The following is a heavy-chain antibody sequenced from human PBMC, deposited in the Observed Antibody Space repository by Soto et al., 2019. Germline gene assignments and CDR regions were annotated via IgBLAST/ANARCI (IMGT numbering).Heavy chain of an antibody. CDR1: GGSISSYY. CDR3: ARSSYYDFWSGYYLRWFDP. D-gene: IGHD3-3*01. CDR2: IYYSGST. Sequence: SETLSLTCTVSGGSISSYYWSWIRQPPGKGLEWIGYIYYSGSTNYNPSLKSRVTISVDTSKNQFSLKLSSVTAADTAVYYCARSSYYDFWSGYYLRWFDPWGQGTRVTVSS. V-gene: IGHV4-59*01. J-gene: IGHJ5*02.